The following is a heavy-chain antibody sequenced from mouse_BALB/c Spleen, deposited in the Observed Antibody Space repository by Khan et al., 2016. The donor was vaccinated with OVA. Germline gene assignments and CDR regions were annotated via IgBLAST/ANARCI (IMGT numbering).Heavy chain of an antibody. V-gene: IGHV2-2*02. Sequence: QVQLKQSGPGLVQPSQSLSITCTVSGFSLTNFGVHWVRQSPGKGLEWLGVIWSGGITDYNAAFKSRLSISKDNSKTQVFFKMNSLQPNDTATYYCARREYLMTWFAYWGQGTLVTVSA. CDR1: GFSLTNFG. J-gene: IGHJ3*01. CDR2: IWSGGIT. CDR3: ARREYLMTWFAY.